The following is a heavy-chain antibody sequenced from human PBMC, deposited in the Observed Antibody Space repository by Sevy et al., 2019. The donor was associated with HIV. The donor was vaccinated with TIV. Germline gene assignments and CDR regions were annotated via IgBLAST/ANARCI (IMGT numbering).Heavy chain of an antibody. CDR2: IHTRGGT. CDR1: GGSISSGSYY. Sequence: SETLSLTCTVSGGSISSGSYYWSWIRQPAGKGLEWIGRIHTRGGTNYNPSLKSRVTMSVDTSKNQFSLKLSSVTAADTAVYYCARLPRGYSNWFDPWGQGTLVTVSS. V-gene: IGHV4-61*02. J-gene: IGHJ5*02. CDR3: ARLPRGYSNWFDP. D-gene: IGHD2-2*03.